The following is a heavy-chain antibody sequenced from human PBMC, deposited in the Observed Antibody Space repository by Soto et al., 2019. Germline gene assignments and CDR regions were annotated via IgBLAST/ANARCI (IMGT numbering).Heavy chain of an antibody. J-gene: IGHJ1*01. V-gene: IGHV1-18*01. CDR2: ISTYSANT. CDR1: GYIFSNYG. Sequence: ASVQVSCKASGYIFSNYGISWVRQAPGQGLEWMGWISTYSANTNYAQKFQGRVTMTTDTSTSTAYMELRGLRSDDTAVSYSARERDGSSGSSAESVQYWRQGIRV. D-gene: IGHD6-13*01. CDR3: ARERDGSSGSSAESVQY.